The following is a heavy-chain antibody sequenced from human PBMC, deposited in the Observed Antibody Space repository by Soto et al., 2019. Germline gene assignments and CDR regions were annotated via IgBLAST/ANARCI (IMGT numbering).Heavy chain of an antibody. CDR1: GGSISSGGYY. D-gene: IGHD3-22*01. CDR3: AREVYDSSGYWPGDYFDY. J-gene: IGHJ4*02. Sequence: QVQLQESGPGLVKPSQTLSLTCTVSGGSISSGGYYWSWIRQHPGKGLEWIGYIYYSGSTYYNPSLQSRVTISVDTSKNQFSLKLSSVTAADTAVYYCAREVYDSSGYWPGDYFDYWGQGTLVTVSS. V-gene: IGHV4-31*03. CDR2: IYYSGST.